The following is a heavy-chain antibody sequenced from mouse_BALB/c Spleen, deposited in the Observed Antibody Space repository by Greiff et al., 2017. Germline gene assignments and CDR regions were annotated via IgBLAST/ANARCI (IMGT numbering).Heavy chain of an antibody. Sequence: EVKLVESGGGLVKPGGSLKLSCAASGFTFSSYAMSWVRQSPEKRLEWVAEISSGGSYTYYPDTVTGRFTISRDNAKNTLYLEMSSLRSEDTAMYYCARGDYGYDSPYAMDYWGQGTSVTVSS. CDR1: GFTFSSYA. CDR3: ARGDYGYDSPYAMDY. CDR2: ISSGGSYT. J-gene: IGHJ4*01. V-gene: IGHV5-9-4*01. D-gene: IGHD2-2*01.